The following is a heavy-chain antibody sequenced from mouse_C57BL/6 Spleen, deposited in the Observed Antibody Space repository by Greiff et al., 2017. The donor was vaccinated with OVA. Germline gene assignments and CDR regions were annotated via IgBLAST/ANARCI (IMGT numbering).Heavy chain of an antibody. CDR3: TRGGDYFAWFAY. CDR2: ISSGGDYI. V-gene: IGHV5-9-1*02. J-gene: IGHJ3*01. D-gene: IGHD1-1*01. Sequence: EVNLVESGEGLVKPGGSLKLSCAASGFTFSSYAMSWVRQTPEKRLEWVAYISSGGDYIYYADTVKGRFTISRDNARNTLYLQMSSLKSEDTAIYYCTRGGDYFAWFAYWGQGTLVTVSA. CDR1: GFTFSSYA.